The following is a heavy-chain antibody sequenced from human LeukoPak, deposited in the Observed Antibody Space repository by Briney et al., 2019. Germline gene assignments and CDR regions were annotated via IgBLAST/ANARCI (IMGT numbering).Heavy chain of an antibody. D-gene: IGHD4-17*01. CDR3: ASMTTVTLDDAFDI. Sequence: GGSLRLSCAASGFTFSSYGMHWVRQAPGKGLEWVAVIWYDGSNKYYADSVKGRFTISRDNSKNTLYLQMNSLRVEDTAVYYCASMTTVTLDDAFDIWGQGTMVTVSS. V-gene: IGHV3-33*01. CDR1: GFTFSSYG. CDR2: IWYDGSNK. J-gene: IGHJ3*02.